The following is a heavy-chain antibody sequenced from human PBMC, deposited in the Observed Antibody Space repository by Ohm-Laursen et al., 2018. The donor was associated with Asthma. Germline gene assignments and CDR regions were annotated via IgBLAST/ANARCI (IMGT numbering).Heavy chain of an antibody. V-gene: IGHV3-21*01. Sequence: SLRLSCAASGYTFSRYSIHWVRQAPGKGLEWVASISTASTFKYYADSVRGRFTTSRDNAKNLVFLQMNDVRAEDTALYYCARIGPEWELPGREYSLHHWGEGTLVTVSS. D-gene: IGHD1-26*01. J-gene: IGHJ1*01. CDR2: ISTASTFK. CDR1: GYTFSRYS. CDR3: ARIGPEWELPGREYSLHH.